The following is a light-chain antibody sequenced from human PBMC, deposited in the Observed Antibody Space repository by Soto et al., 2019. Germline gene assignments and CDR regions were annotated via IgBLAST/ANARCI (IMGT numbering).Light chain of an antibody. Sequence: DIQMTQSPSSLSASVADRVTITCRASQSISSYLNWYQQKPGKAPKLLIYAASSLQSGVPSRFSGSGSGTDFTLTISSLQPEDFATYYCQQSYSTPPRTFGQGTKVDIK. V-gene: IGKV1-39*01. J-gene: IGKJ1*01. CDR2: AAS. CDR1: QSISSY. CDR3: QQSYSTPPRT.